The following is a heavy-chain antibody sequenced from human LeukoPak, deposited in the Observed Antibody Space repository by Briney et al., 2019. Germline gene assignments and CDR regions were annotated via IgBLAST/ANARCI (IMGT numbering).Heavy chain of an antibody. Sequence: ASVKVSCKASGGTFSSNAISWVRQAPGQGLEWMGGIIPIFGTVNYAQKFQGRVTFTADESTSTAYMELSSVRSEDTAVYYCAAGIPAAVSSDYWGQGTLVTVSS. V-gene: IGHV1-69*13. CDR2: IIPIFGTV. CDR3: AAGIPAAVSSDY. J-gene: IGHJ4*02. D-gene: IGHD6-13*01. CDR1: GGTFSSNA.